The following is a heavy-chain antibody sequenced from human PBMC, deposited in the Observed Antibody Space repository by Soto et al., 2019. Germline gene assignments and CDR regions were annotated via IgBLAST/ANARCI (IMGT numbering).Heavy chain of an antibody. CDR3: ATAGTSDYYGMDV. J-gene: IGHJ6*02. D-gene: IGHD1-7*01. V-gene: IGHV3-30*03. CDR1: GFTFSNYG. Sequence: QVQLVESGGGVVQPGRSLRLSCAASGFTFSNYGMHWVRQAPGKGLEWVAVISYDGSNKYYADSVKGRFTISRDNSKNTLYLQMNSLRAEDTAVYYCATAGTSDYYGMDVWGQGTLVTVS. CDR2: ISYDGSNK.